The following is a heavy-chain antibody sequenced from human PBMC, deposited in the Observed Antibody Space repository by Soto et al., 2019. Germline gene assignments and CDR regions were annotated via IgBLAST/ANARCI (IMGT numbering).Heavy chain of an antibody. D-gene: IGHD2-15*01. CDR2: INHSGST. Sequence: PSETLSLTCAVYGGSFSGYYWSWIRQPPGKGLEWIGEINHSGSTNYNPSLKSRVTISVDTSKNQFSLKLSSVTAADTAVYYCARGRQDIVVVVAATEYNWFDPWGQGTLVTVSS. V-gene: IGHV4-34*01. CDR1: GGSFSGYY. CDR3: ARGRQDIVVVVAATEYNWFDP. J-gene: IGHJ5*02.